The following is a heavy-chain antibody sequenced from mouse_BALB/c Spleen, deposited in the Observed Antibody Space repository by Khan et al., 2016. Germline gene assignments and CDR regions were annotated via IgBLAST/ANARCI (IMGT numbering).Heavy chain of an antibody. J-gene: IGHJ4*01. CDR2: INPGSSTI. V-gene: IGHV4-2*02. CDR3: ARRCPYAMDY. CDR1: GFDFSRYW. Sequence: EVQLQESGSGLVQPGGSLNLSCAASGFDFSRYWMSWARQAPGKGQEWIGEINPGSSTINYTPSLKDKFIISRDNAKNTLYLQMSKVRSEDRALYYCARRCPYAMDYWGQVTSITVSS.